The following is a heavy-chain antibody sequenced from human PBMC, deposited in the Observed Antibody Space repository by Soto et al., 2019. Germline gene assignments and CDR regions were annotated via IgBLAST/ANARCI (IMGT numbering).Heavy chain of an antibody. Sequence: ASVKVSCKASGYTFTSYGISWVRQAPGQGLEWMGWISAYNGNTKYAHKLQGRVTMTTDTSTSRAYMERRSLRCDDTDVYYCARDLAGAICDVVTHYGIGVWGQ. V-gene: IGHV1-18*04. CDR3: ARDLAGAICDVVTHYGIGV. D-gene: IGHD3-22*01. CDR2: ISAYNGNT. J-gene: IGHJ6*02. CDR1: GYTFTSYG.